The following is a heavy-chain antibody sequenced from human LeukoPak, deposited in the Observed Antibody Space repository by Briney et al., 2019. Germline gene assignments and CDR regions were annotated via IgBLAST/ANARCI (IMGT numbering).Heavy chain of an antibody. D-gene: IGHD2-2*01. CDR3: ARESVLPDCSSTSCYPSGYYYYMDV. J-gene: IGHJ6*03. V-gene: IGHV4-34*01. Sequence: SETLSLTCAVYGGSFSGYYWSWIRQPPGKGLEWIGEINHSGSTNYNPSLKSRVTISVDTSKNQFSLKLSSVTAADTAVYYCARESVLPDCSSTSCYPSGYYYYMDVWGKGTTVTVSS. CDR1: GGSFSGYY. CDR2: INHSGST.